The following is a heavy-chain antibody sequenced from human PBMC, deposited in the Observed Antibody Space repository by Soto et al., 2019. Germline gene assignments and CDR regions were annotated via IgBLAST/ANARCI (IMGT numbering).Heavy chain of an antibody. D-gene: IGHD6-13*01. V-gene: IGHV5-51*01. J-gene: IGHJ6*02. Sequence: CKGSGYNFNTYWIGWVRQMPGKGLEWMGIIYPGDSDTRYSPSFQGQVTISADKSISTAYLQWSSLKASDTAMYYCARTSAAGKYYYGMDVWGQGTTVTVSS. CDR1: GYNFNTYW. CDR2: IYPGDSDT. CDR3: ARTSAAGKYYYGMDV.